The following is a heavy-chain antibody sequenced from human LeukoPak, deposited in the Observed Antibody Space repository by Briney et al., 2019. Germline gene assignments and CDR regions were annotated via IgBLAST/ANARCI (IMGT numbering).Heavy chain of an antibody. CDR2: ISYDGSNK. CDR3: ARPPPSCSSTSCHQQY. J-gene: IGHJ4*02. CDR1: GFTFSSYG. V-gene: IGHV3-30*03. D-gene: IGHD2-2*01. Sequence: GGSLRLSCAASGFTFSSYGMHWVRQAPGKGVEWVAIISYDGSNKYYADAVKGRFTISRDNAKNALYLQMNSLRAEDTAVYYCARPPPSCSSTSCHQQYWGQGTLVTVSS.